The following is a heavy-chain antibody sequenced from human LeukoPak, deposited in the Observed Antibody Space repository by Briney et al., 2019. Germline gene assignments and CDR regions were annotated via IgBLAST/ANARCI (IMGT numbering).Heavy chain of an antibody. D-gene: IGHD4-17*01. CDR2: INSDGSST. V-gene: IGHV3-74*01. CDR1: GFTFSTYW. Sequence: GGFLRLSCAASGFTFSTYWMHWVRQVPGKGLVWVSRINSDGSSTSYADSVKGRFTVSRGNAKNTLYLQMNSLRAEDTAMYYCASAQQVGDYYFDSWGQGTLVTVSS. J-gene: IGHJ4*02. CDR3: ASAQQVGDYYFDS.